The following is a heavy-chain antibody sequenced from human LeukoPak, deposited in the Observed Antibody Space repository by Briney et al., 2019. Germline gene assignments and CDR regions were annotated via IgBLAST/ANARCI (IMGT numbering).Heavy chain of an antibody. CDR3: AKEKGIYCSSIDCSPGMDV. CDR1: GFTFSSYA. CDR2: ISYDGSNK. Sequence: PGRSLRLSCAASGFTFSSYAMHWVRQAPGKGLEWVAVISYDGSNKYYADSVKGRFTISRDNSKNTLYLQMSSLRAEDTAVYYCAKEKGIYCSSIDCSPGMDVWGQGTTVTVSS. V-gene: IGHV3-30-3*01. J-gene: IGHJ6*02. D-gene: IGHD2-2*01.